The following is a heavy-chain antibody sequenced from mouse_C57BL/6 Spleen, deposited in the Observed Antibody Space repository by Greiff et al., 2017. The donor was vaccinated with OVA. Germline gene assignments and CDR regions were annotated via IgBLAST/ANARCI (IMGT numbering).Heavy chain of an antibody. CDR3: ARPGAGTYFDY. Sequence: EVKLVESGGGLVKPGGSLKLFCAASGFTFSDYGMHWVRQAPEKGLEWVAYISSGSSTIYYADTVKGRFTISRDNAKNTLFLQMTSLRSEDTAMYYCARPGAGTYFDYWGQGTTLTVSS. CDR2: ISSGSSTI. V-gene: IGHV5-17*01. CDR1: GFTFSDYG. D-gene: IGHD4-1*01. J-gene: IGHJ2*01.